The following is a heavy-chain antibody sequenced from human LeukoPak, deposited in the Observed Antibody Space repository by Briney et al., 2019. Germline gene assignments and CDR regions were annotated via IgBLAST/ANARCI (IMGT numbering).Heavy chain of an antibody. CDR2: INPSGGST. D-gene: IGHD6-13*01. V-gene: IGHV1-46*01. CDR1: GYTFTSYY. Sequence: ASVKVSCKASGYTFTSYYMHWVRQAPGQGLEWMGIINPSGGSTSYAQKFQGRVTMTRDTSTSTVYMELSSLRSEDTAVYYCARGTPSIAAAGRPEEFDTWGQGTLVTVSS. J-gene: IGHJ5*02. CDR3: ARGTPSIAAAGRPEEFDT.